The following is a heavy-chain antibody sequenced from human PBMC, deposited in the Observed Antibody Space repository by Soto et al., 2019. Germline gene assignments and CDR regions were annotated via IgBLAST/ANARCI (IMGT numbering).Heavy chain of an antibody. CDR3: AKDRVGGTFYTPLAF. CDR1: GGTSTRYA. CDR2: IVPMFGTS. V-gene: IGHV1-69*06. J-gene: IGHJ4*02. Sequence: QERLVQSGAEVRKPGSSVKVSCKVTGGTSTRYAINWVRQAPGQGLEWMGGIVPMFGTSKYAQKFQGRVTITPDTSTNIAYMELRSLRSEDTAVYYCAKDRVGGTFYTPLAFWGQGTLVTVSS. D-gene: IGHD1-7*01.